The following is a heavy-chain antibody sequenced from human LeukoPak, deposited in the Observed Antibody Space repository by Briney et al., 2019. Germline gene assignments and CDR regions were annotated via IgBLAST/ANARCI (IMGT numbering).Heavy chain of an antibody. CDR3: ARDRRAVAGSFDY. CDR1: GGTFSSYA. V-gene: IGHV1-69*06. Sequence: SVKVSCKASGGTFSSYAISWVRQAPGQGLEWMGGIIPIFGTANYAQKFQGRVTITADKSTSTAYMELSSLRSEDTAVYYCARDRRAVAGSFDYWGQGTLVTVSS. J-gene: IGHJ4*02. D-gene: IGHD6-19*01. CDR2: IIPIFGTA.